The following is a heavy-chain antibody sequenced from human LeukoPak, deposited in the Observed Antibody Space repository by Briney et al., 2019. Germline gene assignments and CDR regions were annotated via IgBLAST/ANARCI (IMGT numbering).Heavy chain of an antibody. CDR3: VVAPFDY. V-gene: IGHV1-2*06. D-gene: IGHD2-15*01. J-gene: IGHJ4*02. CDR1: GYTFARYG. CDR2: INPNSGGT. Sequence: ASVKVSCKASGYTFARYGITWVRQAPGQGLEWMGRINPNSGGTNYAQKFQGRVTMTRDTSISTAYMELSRLRSDDTAVYYCVVAPFDYWGQGTLVTVSS.